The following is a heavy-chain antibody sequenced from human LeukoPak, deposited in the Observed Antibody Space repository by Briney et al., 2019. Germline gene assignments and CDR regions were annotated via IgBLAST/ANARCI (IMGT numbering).Heavy chain of an antibody. Sequence: SETLSLTCIVSGGSISSYYWSWIRQPPGKGLEWIGYIYHTGRTSYNPSLKSRVTISVDRSKNQFSLKLNSVTAADTAVYYCARGYGDNSGAFDIWGQGTMVTVSS. J-gene: IGHJ3*02. D-gene: IGHD4-23*01. V-gene: IGHV4-59*12. CDR2: IYHTGRT. CDR3: ARGYGDNSGAFDI. CDR1: GGSISSYY.